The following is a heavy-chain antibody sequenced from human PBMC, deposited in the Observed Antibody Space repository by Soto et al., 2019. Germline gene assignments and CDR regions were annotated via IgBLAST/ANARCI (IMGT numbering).Heavy chain of an antibody. Sequence: PGGSLRLSCAASGFTFSSYAMHWVRQAPGKGLEWVAVISYDGSNKYYADSVKGRFTISRDNSKNTLYLQMNSLRAEDTAVYYCARVYPRLLQSYYFDYWGQGTLVTVSS. CDR3: ARVYPRLLQSYYFDY. CDR2: ISYDGSNK. D-gene: IGHD2-15*01. CDR1: GFTFSSYA. J-gene: IGHJ4*02. V-gene: IGHV3-30-3*01.